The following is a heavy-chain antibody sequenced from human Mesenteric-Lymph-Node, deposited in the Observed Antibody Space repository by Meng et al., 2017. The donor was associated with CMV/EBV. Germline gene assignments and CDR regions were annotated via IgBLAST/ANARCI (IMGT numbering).Heavy chain of an antibody. CDR3: ASRIFGVETDV. Sequence: CKASGYTFTSYGINWVRQAPGQGLEWMGWITTYNDNANYAQKFQGRVTMTADTSTSTGYMELRSLRSDDTAVYYCASRIFGVETDVWGQGTTVTVSS. V-gene: IGHV1-18*01. D-gene: IGHD3-3*02. CDR2: ITTYNDNA. J-gene: IGHJ6*02. CDR1: GYTFTSYG.